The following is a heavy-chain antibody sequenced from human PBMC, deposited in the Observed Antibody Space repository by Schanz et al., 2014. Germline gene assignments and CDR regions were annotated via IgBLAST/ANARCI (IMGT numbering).Heavy chain of an antibody. CDR3: ARGPDSTSADVTRGRRRYYFDY. CDR1: SGSFSGYY. Sequence: QVQLQQWGAGLLKPSETLSLSCAVYSGSFSGYYWSWIRQPPGKGLEWIGEINHSGSTNYNPSLKSRVTISVDTSKNGFSLKLSSVTAADTAVYYCARGPDSTSADVTRGRRRYYFDYWGQGTLVTVSS. J-gene: IGHJ4*02. CDR2: INHSGST. V-gene: IGHV4-34*01. D-gene: IGHD6-13*01.